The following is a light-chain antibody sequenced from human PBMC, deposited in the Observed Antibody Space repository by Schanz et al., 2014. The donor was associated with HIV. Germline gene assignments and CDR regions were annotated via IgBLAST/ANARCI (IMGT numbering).Light chain of an antibody. CDR1: QDISNY. J-gene: IGKJ2*01. CDR3: QQYNTKPYT. CDR2: SAS. Sequence: IRMTQSPSSLSASVGDRVTITCRASQDISNYLAWYQQRPGQVPRLLIDSASTLQTGVPSRFSGSGSGTDFTLTINSLQPEDFATYYCQQYNTKPYTFGQGTKLEIK. V-gene: IGKV1-27*01.